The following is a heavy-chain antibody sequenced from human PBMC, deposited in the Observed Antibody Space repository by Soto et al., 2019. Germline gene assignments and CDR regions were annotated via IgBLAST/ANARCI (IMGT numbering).Heavy chain of an antibody. CDR1: GGSISSSAYY. CDR2: IYYSRST. Sequence: TLSLTCTVSGGSISSSAYYWSWIRQHPGKGLEWICYIYYSRSTYYNPSHKSRVIISKETSKTQFSLKLNSVNAADTALYYWATGPHDYVSVWGLGTTHAVSS. V-gene: IGHV4-31*03. J-gene: IGHJ6*02. CDR3: ATGPHDYVSV. D-gene: IGHD3-16*01.